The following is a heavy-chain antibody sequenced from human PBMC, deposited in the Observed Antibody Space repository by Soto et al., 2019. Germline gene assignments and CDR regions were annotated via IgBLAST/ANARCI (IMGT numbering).Heavy chain of an antibody. V-gene: IGHV3-30-3*01. D-gene: IGHD6-19*01. CDR1: GFTFSSYA. CDR3: AVSSGWSYFDY. J-gene: IGHJ4*02. Sequence: PGGSLRLSCAASGFTFSSYAMHWVRQAPGKGLEWVAVISYDGSNKYYADSVKGRFTISRDNSKNTLYLQMNSLRAEDTAVYYCAVSSGWSYFDYWGQGTRVTVSS. CDR2: ISYDGSNK.